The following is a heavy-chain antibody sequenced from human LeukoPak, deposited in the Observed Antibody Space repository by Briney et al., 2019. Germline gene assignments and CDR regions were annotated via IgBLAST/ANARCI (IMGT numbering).Heavy chain of an antibody. CDR2: IIPIFGTA. V-gene: IGHV1-69*13. J-gene: IGHJ4*02. CDR3: AREKGGAAGTIYFDY. Sequence: ASVKVSCKASGGTFSSYAISWVRQAPGQGLEWMGGIIPIFGTANYAQKFQGRVTITADESTSTAYMELSSLRSEDTAVYYCAREKGGAAGTIYFDYWGQGTLVTVSS. D-gene: IGHD6-13*01. CDR1: GGTFSSYA.